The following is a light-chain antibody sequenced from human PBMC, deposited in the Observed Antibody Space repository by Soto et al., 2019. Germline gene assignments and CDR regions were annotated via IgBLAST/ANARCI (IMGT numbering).Light chain of an antibody. Sequence: EIVLTQSPGTLSLSPGERATLSCRASQSVCSSYLAWYQQKPGHAPRLLIYGASSRAPGLPDRFSGSGSGTDFTLTISRLEPEDFAVYYCQQYGSSPHTFGQGTKLEIK. J-gene: IGKJ2*01. CDR2: GAS. CDR1: QSVCSSY. V-gene: IGKV3-20*01. CDR3: QQYGSSPHT.